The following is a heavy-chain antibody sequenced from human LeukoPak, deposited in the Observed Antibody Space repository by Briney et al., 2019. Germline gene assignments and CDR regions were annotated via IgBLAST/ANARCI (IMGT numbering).Heavy chain of an antibody. CDR1: GFTLSSYG. V-gene: IGHV3-23*01. CDR3: AKDQLNRFCSSGSCSITHDY. CDR2: ITGSTYST. D-gene: IGHD2-15*01. Sequence: GGSLRLSCAASGFTLSSYGMSWVRQAPGMGLEWVSAITGSTYSTYYADSVRGRFTISRDNSKNTLYLQMKSLRDDDTAVYYCAKDQLNRFCSSGSCSITHDYWGQGTLVTVSS. J-gene: IGHJ4*02.